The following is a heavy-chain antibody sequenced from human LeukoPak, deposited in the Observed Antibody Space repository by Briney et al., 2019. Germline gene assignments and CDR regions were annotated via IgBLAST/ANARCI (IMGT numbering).Heavy chain of an antibody. Sequence: GGSLTLSCAASGFTFSSYGMHWVRQAPGKGLEWVAVISYDGSNKYYADSVKGRFTISRDDSKNTLYLQMNSLRAEDTAVYYCAKDTRAAGRMWLSYYYYYGMDVWGQGATVTVSS. D-gene: IGHD6-13*01. CDR1: GFTFSSYG. CDR3: AKDTRAAGRMWLSYYYYYGMDV. CDR2: ISYDGSNK. V-gene: IGHV3-30*18. J-gene: IGHJ6*02.